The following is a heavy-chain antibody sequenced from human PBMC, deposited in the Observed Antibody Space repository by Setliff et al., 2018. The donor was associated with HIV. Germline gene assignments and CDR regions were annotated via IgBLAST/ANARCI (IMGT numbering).Heavy chain of an antibody. CDR3: ARVYGSGYYFDY. CDR1: GHSISSSNYY. J-gene: IGHJ4*02. V-gene: IGHV4-39*01. CDR2: IYYSGST. Sequence: SETLSLTCTVSGHSISSSNYYWGWIRQPPGKGLEWIGSIYYSGSTYYNPSLKSRVTISVDTSKNQFSLKLSSVTAADTALYYCARVYGSGYYFDYWGQGTLVTVSS. D-gene: IGHD6-25*01.